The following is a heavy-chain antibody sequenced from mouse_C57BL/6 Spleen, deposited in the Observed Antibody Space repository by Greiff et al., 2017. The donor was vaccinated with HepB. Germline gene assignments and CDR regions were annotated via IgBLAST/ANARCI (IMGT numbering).Heavy chain of an antibody. CDR1: GYTFTDYN. CDR2: INPNNGGT. V-gene: IGHV1-18*01. D-gene: IGHD1-1*01. Sequence: EVKLVESGPELVKPGASVKIPCKASGYTFTDYNMDWVKQSHGKSLEWIGDINPNNGGTIYNQKFKGKATLTVDKSSSTAYMELRSLTSEDTAVYYCAREGLTTVVTPRYFDVWGTGTTVTVSS. J-gene: IGHJ1*03. CDR3: AREGLTTVVTPRYFDV.